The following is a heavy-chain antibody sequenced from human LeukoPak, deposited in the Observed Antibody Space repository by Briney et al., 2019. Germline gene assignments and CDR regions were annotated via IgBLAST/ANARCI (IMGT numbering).Heavy chain of an antibody. V-gene: IGHV1-46*01. Sequence: ASVKVSCKASGYTFTSYYMHWVRQAPGQGLEWMGIINPSGGSTSYAQKFQGRVTMTRNTSISTAYMELSSLRSEDTAVYYCARDGRSTGYWGQGTLVTVSS. CDR2: INPSGGST. J-gene: IGHJ4*02. CDR3: ARDGRSTGY. CDR1: GYTFTSYY. D-gene: IGHD1-14*01.